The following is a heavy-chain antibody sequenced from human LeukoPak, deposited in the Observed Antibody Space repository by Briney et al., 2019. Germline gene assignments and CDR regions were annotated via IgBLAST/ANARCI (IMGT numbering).Heavy chain of an antibody. CDR2: IKNKADGGTT. Sequence: GGSLRLSCAASGFTFSNAWMSWVRQAPGKGLEWVGLIKNKADGGTTGYAAPVKDRFTVSRDDSKNMLYLQMDSLETEDTAVYYCTTKTGFAVAGTVYWGQGTLVTVSS. D-gene: IGHD6-19*01. CDR1: GFTFSNAW. V-gene: IGHV3-15*01. J-gene: IGHJ4*02. CDR3: TTKTGFAVAGTVY.